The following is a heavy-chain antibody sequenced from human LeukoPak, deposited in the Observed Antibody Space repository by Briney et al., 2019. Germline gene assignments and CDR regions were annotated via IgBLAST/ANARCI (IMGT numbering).Heavy chain of an antibody. CDR3: ARIYNWNDGIWFDP. V-gene: IGHV4-31*03. J-gene: IGHJ5*02. Sequence: SETLSLTCTVSGGSISSGGYYWSWIRQHPGKGLEWIGYIYYSGSTYYNPSLKSRVTISVDTSKNQFSLKLSSVTAADTAVYYCARIYNWNDGIWFDPWAREPWSPSPQ. CDR2: IYYSGST. CDR1: GGSISSGGYY. D-gene: IGHD1-20*01.